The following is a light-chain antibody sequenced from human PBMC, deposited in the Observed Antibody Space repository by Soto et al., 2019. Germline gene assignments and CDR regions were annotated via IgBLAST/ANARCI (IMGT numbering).Light chain of an antibody. CDR2: GSS. CDR1: ETISTN. CDR3: QQYYSSPRLG. Sequence: EIVLTQSPATLSVSPGERATLSCRATETISTNLAWFQRKPGQPPRLLIYGSSTRATGVPDRFSGSGSGTYFTLTISSLQAEDVAFYYCQQYYSSPRLGFGGGTKVEIK. J-gene: IGKJ4*01. V-gene: IGKV3-15*01.